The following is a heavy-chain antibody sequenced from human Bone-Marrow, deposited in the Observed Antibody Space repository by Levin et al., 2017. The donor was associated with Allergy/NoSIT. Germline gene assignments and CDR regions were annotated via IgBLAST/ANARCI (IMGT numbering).Heavy chain of an antibody. V-gene: IGHV3-11*01. Sequence: GGSLRLSCAASGFIFSDYYMSWPRQAPGKGLEWVSYISKSGYTTHYRDSVKGRFTVSRDNSKNTMHLQMNSLRADDAPVYYCARDLIDPDTRASGGYYDYGMDVWGQGTTVTVSS. J-gene: IGHJ6*02. CDR2: ISKSGYTT. D-gene: IGHD3-22*01. CDR1: GFIFSDYY. CDR3: ARDLIDPDTRASGGYYDYGMDV.